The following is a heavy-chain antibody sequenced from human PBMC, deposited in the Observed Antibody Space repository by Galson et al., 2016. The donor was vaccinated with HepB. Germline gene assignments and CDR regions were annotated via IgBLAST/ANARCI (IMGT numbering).Heavy chain of an antibody. V-gene: IGHV3-30*03. Sequence: CAASGLIFSSYGMHWVRQAPGKGLEWVAVISNDGSEKYYSDSMKGRFTISRDNAKNSLYLQMNSLRDEDTAVYYCARDWGSVWFGELLGSYYYGMDVWGQGTTVTVSS. CDR2: ISNDGSEK. CDR3: ARDWGSVWFGELLGSYYYGMDV. D-gene: IGHD3-10*01. J-gene: IGHJ6*02. CDR1: GLIFSSYG.